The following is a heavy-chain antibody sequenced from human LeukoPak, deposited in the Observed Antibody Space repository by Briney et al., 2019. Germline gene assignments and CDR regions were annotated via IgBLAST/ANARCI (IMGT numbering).Heavy chain of an antibody. J-gene: IGHJ3*02. CDR2: ISAYNGNT. V-gene: IGHV1-18*01. Sequence: ASVKVSCKASGYTFTSYGISWVRQAPGQGLEWMGWISAYNGNTNYAQKLQGRVTMTTDTSTSTAYMELRSLRSDDTAVYYCASYCSGGSCCSFTPYAFDIWGQGTMVTVSS. CDR3: ASYCSGGSCCSFTPYAFDI. CDR1: GYTFTSYG. D-gene: IGHD2-15*01.